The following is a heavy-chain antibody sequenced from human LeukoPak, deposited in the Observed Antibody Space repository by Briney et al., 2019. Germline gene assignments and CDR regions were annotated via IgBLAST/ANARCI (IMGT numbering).Heavy chain of an antibody. D-gene: IGHD6-13*01. CDR3: AKVAIAAAAYYGMDV. CDR2: ISYDGSNK. Sequence: GRSLRLSCAASGFTFSSYAMHWVRQAPGKGLEWVAVISYDGSNKYYADSVKGRFTISRDNSKNTLYLQMNSLRAEDTAVYYCAKVAIAAAAYYGMDVWGQGTTVTVSS. CDR1: GFTFSSYA. J-gene: IGHJ6*02. V-gene: IGHV3-30-3*01.